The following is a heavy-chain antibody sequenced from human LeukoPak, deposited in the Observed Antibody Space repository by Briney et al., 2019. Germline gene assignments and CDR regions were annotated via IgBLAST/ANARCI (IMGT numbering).Heavy chain of an antibody. CDR1: EFTFSTYG. J-gene: IGHJ4*02. Sequence: GGSLRLSCAASEFTFSTYGMHWVRQAPGKGLEWVAVISYDGSYKFYAESAKGRFTISRDNSKSTLYLQMNSLRVEDTAVYYCAKDRYSGLNTIDYWGQGSLVTVSS. CDR3: AKDRYSGLNTIDY. CDR2: ISYDGSYK. V-gene: IGHV3-30*18. D-gene: IGHD6-13*01.